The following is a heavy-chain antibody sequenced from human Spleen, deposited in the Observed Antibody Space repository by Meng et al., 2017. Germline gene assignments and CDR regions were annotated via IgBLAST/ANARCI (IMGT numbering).Heavy chain of an antibody. CDR2: ITSSSGYI. D-gene: IGHD3-10*01. Sequence: GESLKISCAASRFTFIYYEMNWVRQAPGEGLEWVSSITSSSGYIYYAGSVKGRFTISRDNAKNLLYLQMNSPRAEDTAVYYCARGDSGFFDYWGQGTLVTVSS. CDR1: RFTFIYYE. J-gene: IGHJ4*02. CDR3: ARGDSGFFDY. V-gene: IGHV3-21*01.